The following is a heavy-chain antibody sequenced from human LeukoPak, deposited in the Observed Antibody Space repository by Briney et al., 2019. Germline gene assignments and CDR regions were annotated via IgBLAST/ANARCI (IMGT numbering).Heavy chain of an antibody. V-gene: IGHV3-15*07. D-gene: IGHD3-22*01. CDR3: ALGSANYDSSDFDC. Sequence: GGSLRLSCVASGFTFTNTWINWVRQAPGGGLEWVGRIRSKAAGGTTEYAAPVNGRFTISRDDSKNTLYLQMNSLITDDTAVYYCALGSANYDSSDFDCWGQGTLVTVSS. CDR1: GFTFTNTW. J-gene: IGHJ4*02. CDR2: IRSKAAGGTT.